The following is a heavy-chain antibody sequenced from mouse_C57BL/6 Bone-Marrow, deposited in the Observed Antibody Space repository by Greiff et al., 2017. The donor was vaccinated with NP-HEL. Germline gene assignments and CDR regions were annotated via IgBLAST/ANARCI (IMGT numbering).Heavy chain of an antibody. V-gene: IGHV1-81*01. CDR3: ASGHYYGTSYYFDY. CDR1: GYTFTSYG. D-gene: IGHD1-1*01. Sequence: QVQLQQSGAELARPGASVKLSCKASGYTFTSYGISWVKQRTGQGLEWIGEIYPRSGNTYYNEKFKGKATLTADKSSSTAYMELRSLTSEDSAVYFCASGHYYGTSYYFDYWGQGTTLTVSS. J-gene: IGHJ2*01. CDR2: IYPRSGNT.